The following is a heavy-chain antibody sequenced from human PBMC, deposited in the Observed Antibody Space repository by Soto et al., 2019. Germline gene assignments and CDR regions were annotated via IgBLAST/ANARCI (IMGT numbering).Heavy chain of an antibody. D-gene: IGHD3-9*01. CDR3: ARVPYYDILTGYFYYYYYYMDV. CDR1: GGSISSYY. J-gene: IGHJ6*03. CDR2: IYYSGST. V-gene: IGHV4-59*01. Sequence: SETLSLTCTVSGGSISSYYWSWIRQPPGKGLEWIGYIYYSGSTNYNPSLKSRVTISVDTSKNQFSLKLSSVTAADTAVYYCARVPYYDILTGYFYYYYYYMDVWGKGTTVTVSS.